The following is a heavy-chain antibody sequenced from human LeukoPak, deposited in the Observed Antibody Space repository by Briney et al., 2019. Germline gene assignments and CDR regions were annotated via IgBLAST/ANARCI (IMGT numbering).Heavy chain of an antibody. J-gene: IGHJ5*02. CDR3: TRDTGTTGEVKFDP. V-gene: IGHV4-4*07. CDR2: IYTSGST. CDR1: GNSFGNYY. D-gene: IGHD4-17*01. Sequence: PSETLSLTCTGSGNSFGNYYWSWIRQPAGKGLEWIGRIYTSGSTTYNPSLKSRVTMSVDTSKNQFSLKLSSVTAADTAVYFCTRDTGTTGEVKFDPWGQGTLVTVSS.